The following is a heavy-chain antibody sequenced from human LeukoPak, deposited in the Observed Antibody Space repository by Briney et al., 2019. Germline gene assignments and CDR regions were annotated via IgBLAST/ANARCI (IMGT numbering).Heavy chain of an antibody. D-gene: IGHD5-18*01. CDR3: ARDGGTAGYSSGSDY. V-gene: IGHV1-18*04. CDR1: GYTFTSNG. Sequence: ASVKVSCKASGYTFTSNGITWVRQAPGQGLEWVGWISCHNGDTRYAQKFQGRVTVTKDTSTSTVYMELRSLRSDDTAVYYCARDGGTAGYSSGSDYWGQGTVVTVSS. CDR2: ISCHNGDT. J-gene: IGHJ4*02.